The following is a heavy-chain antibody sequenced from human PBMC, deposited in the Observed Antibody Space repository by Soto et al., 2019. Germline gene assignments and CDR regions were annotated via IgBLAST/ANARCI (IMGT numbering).Heavy chain of an antibody. Sequence: GASVKVSCKASGYTFTSYAMHWVRQAPGQRLEWMGWINPGNGNTNSAQKFQDRVTMTTDTSTSTAYMELRSLRSDDTDIYYCARGGNPIDYWGQGTLVTVSS. D-gene: IGHD3-16*01. CDR1: GYTFTSYA. CDR3: ARGGNPIDY. V-gene: IGHV1-3*01. J-gene: IGHJ4*02. CDR2: INPGNGNT.